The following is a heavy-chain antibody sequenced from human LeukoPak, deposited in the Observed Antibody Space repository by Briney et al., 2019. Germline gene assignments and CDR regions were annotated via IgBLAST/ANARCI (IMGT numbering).Heavy chain of an antibody. CDR2: IYYSGST. D-gene: IGHD3-10*01. J-gene: IGHJ4*02. CDR1: GGSISSSSYY. CDR3: ASGYGSGSWVLEN. Sequence: SETLSLTCTVSGGSISSSSYYWGWIRQPPGKGLEWIGSIYYSGSTYYNPSLKSRVTISVDTSKNQFSLKLSSVTAADTAVYYCASGYGSGSWVLENWGQGTLVTVSS. V-gene: IGHV4-39*01.